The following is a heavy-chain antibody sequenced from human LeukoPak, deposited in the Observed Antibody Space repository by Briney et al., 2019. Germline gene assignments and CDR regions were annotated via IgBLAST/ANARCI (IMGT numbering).Heavy chain of an antibody. CDR3: LVIIIGGSSQH. CDR1: GFTFSGYW. D-gene: IGHD2/OR15-2a*01. CDR2: INSDWTTT. J-gene: IGHJ1*01. Sequence: GGSLRLSCPVSGFTFSGYWVHWVRQVPGKGLVWVSRINSDWTTTTYADSVKGRFTTSRDDAKNTVYLQMNSLRVEDRAVYYCLVIIIGGSSQHWGPGTLVTVSS. V-gene: IGHV3-74*01.